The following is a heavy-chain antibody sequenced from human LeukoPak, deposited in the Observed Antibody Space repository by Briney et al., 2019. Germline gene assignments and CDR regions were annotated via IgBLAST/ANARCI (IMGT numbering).Heavy chain of an antibody. J-gene: IGHJ5*02. CDR3: ARGVGYCSSTSCYWWFDP. D-gene: IGHD2-2*01. V-gene: IGHV3-74*01. CDR2: MNSDGSST. Sequence: GGSLRLSCAASGFNFSRYWMHGVRQARGKGRVRVSRMNSDGSSTSSADSVKGPFTISRDNAKNTLYLQMNSLRAEDTAVYYCARGVGYCSSTSCYWWFDPWGQGTLVTVSS. CDR1: GFNFSRYW.